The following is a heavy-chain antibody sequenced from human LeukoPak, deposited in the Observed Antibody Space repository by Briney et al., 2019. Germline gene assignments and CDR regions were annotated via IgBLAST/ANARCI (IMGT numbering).Heavy chain of an antibody. Sequence: SETLSLTCAVYGGSFSGYYWSWIRQPPGKGLEWIGEINHSGSTSYNPSLKSRVTISVDTSKNQFSLKLSSVTAADTAVYYCARVRSWTRYFDYWGQGTLVTVSS. J-gene: IGHJ4*02. D-gene: IGHD2-15*01. CDR2: INHSGST. CDR3: ARVRSWTRYFDY. V-gene: IGHV4-34*01. CDR1: GGSFSGYY.